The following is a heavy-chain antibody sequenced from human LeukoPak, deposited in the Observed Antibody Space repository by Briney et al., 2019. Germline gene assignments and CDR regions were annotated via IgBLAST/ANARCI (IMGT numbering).Heavy chain of an antibody. D-gene: IGHD6-13*01. V-gene: IGHV3-7*01. CDR1: GFTFSSYW. CDR2: IKQDGSEK. CDR3: ARGPGYSSSWFEYFQH. J-gene: IGHJ1*01. Sequence: GGSLRLSCAASGFTFSSYWMSWVRQAPGKGLEWVANIKQDGSEKYYVDSVKGRFTISRDNVKNSLYLQMNSLRAEDTAVYYCARGPGYSSSWFEYFQHWGQGTLVTVSS.